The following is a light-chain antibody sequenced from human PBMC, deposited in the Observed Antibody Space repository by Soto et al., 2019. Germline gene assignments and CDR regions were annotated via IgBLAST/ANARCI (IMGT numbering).Light chain of an antibody. CDR1: QSVSSN. Sequence: SAATLSVSLGERATLSCRASQSVSSNLSWYQQKPGQPPSRLIYDASNRATGIPARFSGSGSGTDFTLTISSLEPEDFAVYYCQQRSNWPITFGQGTRLEIK. V-gene: IGKV3-11*01. CDR2: DAS. J-gene: IGKJ5*01. CDR3: QQRSNWPIT.